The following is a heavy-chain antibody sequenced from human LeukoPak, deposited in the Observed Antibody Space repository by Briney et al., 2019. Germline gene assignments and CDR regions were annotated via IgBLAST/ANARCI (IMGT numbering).Heavy chain of an antibody. V-gene: IGHV4-39*07. J-gene: IGHJ4*02. CDR2: IYYSGST. D-gene: IGHD2/OR15-2a*01. Sequence: SETLSLTCTVSGGSISRSSYYWGWIRQPPGKGLEWIGSIYYSGSTYYNPSLKSRVTISVDTSKNQFSLKLSPVTAADTAVYCCASVNDFRLDYWGQGTLVTFSS. CDR1: GGSISRSSYY. CDR3: ASVNDFRLDY.